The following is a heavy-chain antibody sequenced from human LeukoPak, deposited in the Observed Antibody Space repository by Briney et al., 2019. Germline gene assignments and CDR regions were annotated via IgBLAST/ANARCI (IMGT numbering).Heavy chain of an antibody. Sequence: SETLSLTCAVSGGSISSYYWSWIRQPPGKGLEWIGYIHYSGSTNYNPSLKGRVTISVDTSKNQFSLKLSSVTAADTAVYYCSGSCVYYYYYYMDVWGKGTTVTISS. CDR1: GGSISSYY. V-gene: IGHV4-59*01. CDR3: SGSCVYYYYYYMDV. J-gene: IGHJ6*03. CDR2: IHYSGST. D-gene: IGHD1-26*01.